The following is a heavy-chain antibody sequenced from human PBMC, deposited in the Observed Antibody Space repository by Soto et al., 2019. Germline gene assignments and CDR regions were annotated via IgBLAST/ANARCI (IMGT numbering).Heavy chain of an antibody. D-gene: IGHD3-3*02. CDR2: IMPVFATP. CDR1: GVTFSTSA. V-gene: IGHV1-69*12. Sequence: QVQLVQSGAEVKKPGSSVKVSCKASGVTFSTSAISWVRQAPGQGLEWVGGIMPVFATPDYAQKFQGRVTISADESTTTAYLELTSLRTDDTAVYYCARDKDRQQLGGNYYYILDVWGQGTAIIVSS. J-gene: IGHJ6*02. CDR3: ARDKDRQQLGGNYYYILDV.